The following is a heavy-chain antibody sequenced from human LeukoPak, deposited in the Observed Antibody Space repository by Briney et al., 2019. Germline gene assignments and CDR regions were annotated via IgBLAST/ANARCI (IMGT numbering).Heavy chain of an antibody. V-gene: IGHV3-21*01. CDR2: ISSSSSYI. CDR3: AADSSRDYFDY. J-gene: IGHJ4*02. D-gene: IGHD3-22*01. CDR1: GFTFSSYS. Sequence: PGGSLRLSCAASGFTFSSYSMNWVRQAPGKGLEWVSSISSSSSYIYYADSVKGRLTISRDNSKNTLYLQMNSLRSEDTAVYYCAADSSRDYFDYWGQGTLVTVSS.